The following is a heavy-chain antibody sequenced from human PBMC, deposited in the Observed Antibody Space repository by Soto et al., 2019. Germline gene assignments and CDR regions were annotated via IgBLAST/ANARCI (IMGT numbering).Heavy chain of an antibody. CDR3: ATMTTVTDHYYYGMDV. Sequence: PGESLKISCKGSGYSFTSYWISWVRQMPGKGLEWMGRIDPSDSYTNYSPSFQGHVTISADKSISTAYLQWSSLKASDTAMYYCATMTTVTDHYYYGMDVWGQGTTVTVSS. V-gene: IGHV5-10-1*01. J-gene: IGHJ6*02. CDR2: IDPSDSYT. CDR1: GYSFTSYW. D-gene: IGHD4-4*01.